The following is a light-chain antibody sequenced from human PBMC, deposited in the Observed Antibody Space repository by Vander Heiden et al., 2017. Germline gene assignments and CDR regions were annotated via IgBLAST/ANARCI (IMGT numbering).Light chain of an antibody. CDR1: KIGSES. J-gene: IGLJ1*01. Sequence: SYVLTQPPSVPVAPGQTARITCWGNKIGSESVHWYRQKPGQAPVLVVHDDSDRPSGIPERFSGSNSGNTATLTISRVEAGDEADYYCQVWDSSSDHYVFGTGTKVTVL. CDR3: QVWDSSSDHYV. V-gene: IGLV3-21*02. CDR2: DDS.